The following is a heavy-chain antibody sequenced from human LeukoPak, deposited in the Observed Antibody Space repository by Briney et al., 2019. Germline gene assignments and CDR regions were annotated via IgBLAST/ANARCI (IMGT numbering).Heavy chain of an antibody. D-gene: IGHD6-19*01. Sequence: GGSLRLSCAASGFSFSSYAMSWVRQAPGKGLEWVSSISGSGGITYYADSVKGRFTISRDNSKNTLYLQMSSLRAEDTAVYYCVKVADTYSIRGYLDYWGQGTLVTVSS. CDR1: GFSFSSYA. J-gene: IGHJ4*02. V-gene: IGHV3-23*01. CDR3: VKVADTYSIRGYLDY. CDR2: ISGSGGIT.